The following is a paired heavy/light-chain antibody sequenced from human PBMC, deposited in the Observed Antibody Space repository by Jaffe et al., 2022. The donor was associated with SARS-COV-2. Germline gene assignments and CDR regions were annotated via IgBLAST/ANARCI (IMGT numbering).Light chain of an antibody. Sequence: DIQMTQSPSSLSASVGDRVTITCRASQSISSFLNWYQQKPGKAPKLLIYAASSLQSGVPSRFSGSGSGTDFTLTISSLQPEDFATYYCQQSYSTPKAFGPGTKVDIK. J-gene: IGKJ3*01. V-gene: IGKV1-39*01. CDR1: QSISSF. CDR2: AAS. CDR3: QQSYSTPKA.
Heavy chain of an antibody. Sequence: QVQLQQWGAGLLKPSETLSLTCAVYGGSFSNYYWIWIRQPPGKGLEWIGEINHSGSTNYNPSLRSRVTIAVDTSKNQFSLKLSSVTAADTAVYYCARGLQLVHYYYHMDVWGKGTTVTVSS. CDR1: GGSFSNYY. V-gene: IGHV4-34*01. CDR2: INHSGST. J-gene: IGHJ6*03. D-gene: IGHD6-13*01. CDR3: ARGLQLVHYYYHMDV.